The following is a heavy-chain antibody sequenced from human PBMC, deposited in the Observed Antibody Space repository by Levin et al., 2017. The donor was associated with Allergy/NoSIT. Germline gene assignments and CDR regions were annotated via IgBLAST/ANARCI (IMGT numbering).Heavy chain of an antibody. CDR3: ARDTGDYDILTGYYKRYFQH. D-gene: IGHD3-9*01. Sequence: SETLSLTCTVSGGSISSSSYYWGWIRQPPGKGLEWIGSIYYSGSTYYNPSLKSRVTISVDTSKNQFSLKLSSVTAADTAVYYCARDTGDYDILTGYYKRYFQHWGQGTLVTVSS. CDR1: GGSISSSSYY. CDR2: IYYSGST. J-gene: IGHJ1*01. V-gene: IGHV4-39*02.